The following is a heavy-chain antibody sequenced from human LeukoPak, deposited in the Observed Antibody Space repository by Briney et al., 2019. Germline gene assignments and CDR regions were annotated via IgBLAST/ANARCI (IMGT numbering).Heavy chain of an antibody. J-gene: IGHJ4*02. CDR1: GFTFSSYW. V-gene: IGHV3-7*01. Sequence: PGGSLRLSCAASGFTFSSYWMSWVRQAPGKGLEWVANIKQDGSEKYYVDSVKGRFTISRDNAKNSLYLQMNSLRAEDTAVYYCARLSGYSYALSFDYWGQGTLVTVSS. CDR2: IKQDGSEK. CDR3: ARLSGYSYALSFDY. D-gene: IGHD5-18*01.